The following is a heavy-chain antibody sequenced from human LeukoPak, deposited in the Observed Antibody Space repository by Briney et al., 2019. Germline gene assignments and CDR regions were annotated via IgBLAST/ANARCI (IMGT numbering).Heavy chain of an antibody. J-gene: IGHJ3*02. Sequence: PGGSLRLSCAASGFTFSSYSMNWVRQAPGKGLEWVSSISSSSSYIYYADSVKGRFTISRDNAKNSLYLQMNSLGAEDTAVYYCVRGGEKGGYDFWSGPDAFDIGGQGTMVTVSS. V-gene: IGHV3-21*01. D-gene: IGHD3-3*01. CDR2: ISSSSSYI. CDR1: GFTFSSYS. CDR3: VRGGEKGGYDFWSGPDAFDI.